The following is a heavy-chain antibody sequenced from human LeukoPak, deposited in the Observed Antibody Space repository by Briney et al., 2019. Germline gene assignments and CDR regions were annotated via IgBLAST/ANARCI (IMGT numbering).Heavy chain of an antibody. D-gene: IGHD5-12*01. CDR3: ARDRWDIATTIIFDY. Sequence: ASVKVSCKASGYTFTSYGISWVRQAPGQGLEWMGWISAYNGNTDYAQKLQGRVTMTTDTSTSTASMELRSLRSDDTAVYYCARDRWDIATTIIFDYWGQGTLVTVSS. J-gene: IGHJ4*02. CDR1: GYTFTSYG. V-gene: IGHV1-18*01. CDR2: ISAYNGNT.